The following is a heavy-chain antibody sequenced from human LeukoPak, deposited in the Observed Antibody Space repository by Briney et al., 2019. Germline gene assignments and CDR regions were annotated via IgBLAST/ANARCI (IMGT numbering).Heavy chain of an antibody. J-gene: IGHJ4*02. CDR2: ISGSGGST. V-gene: IGHV3-23*01. D-gene: IGHD3-22*01. CDR3: AKVGVVVTAIDY. Sequence: GRSLRLSCAASGFTFSSYAMSWVRQAPGKGLEWVSAISGSGGSTYYADSVKGRFTISRDNSKNTLYLQMNSLRAEDTAVYYCAKVGVVVTAIDYWGQGTLVTVSS. CDR1: GFTFSSYA.